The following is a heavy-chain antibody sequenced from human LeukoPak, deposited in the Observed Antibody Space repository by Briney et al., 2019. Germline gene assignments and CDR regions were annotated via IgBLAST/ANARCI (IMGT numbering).Heavy chain of an antibody. Sequence: GGSLRLSCAASGFTFSSYSMNWVRQAPGKGLEWVSSISSSSSYIYYADSVKGRFTISRDNAKNSLYLQMNSLRAEDTAVYYSARRESGLGGYFGYWGQGTLVTVSS. V-gene: IGHV3-21*01. CDR1: GFTFSSYS. D-gene: IGHD3-22*01. CDR3: ARRESGLGGYFGY. CDR2: ISSSSSYI. J-gene: IGHJ4*02.